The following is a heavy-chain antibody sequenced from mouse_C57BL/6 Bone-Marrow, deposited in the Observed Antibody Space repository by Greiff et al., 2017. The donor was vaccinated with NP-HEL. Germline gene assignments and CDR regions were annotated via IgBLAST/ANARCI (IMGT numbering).Heavy chain of an antibody. J-gene: IGHJ1*01. CDR1: RFNIKVYY. CDR3: AREGDSRYEYVWYFEV. Sequence: VQLQQSGAELVKPRASVKFPCTASRFNIKVYYTYWVKQRTEQGLEWIGRIDPEDGETKYAPKFQGKATITADKSSNTAYLHLSSLTSEDTAVYYCAREGDSRYEYVWYFEVWGEGTTVTVSS. V-gene: IGHV14-2*01. D-gene: IGHD2-4*01. CDR2: IDPEDGET.